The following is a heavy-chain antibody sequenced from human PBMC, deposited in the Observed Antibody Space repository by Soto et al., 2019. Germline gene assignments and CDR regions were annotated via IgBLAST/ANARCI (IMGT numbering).Heavy chain of an antibody. D-gene: IGHD4-17*01. CDR1: GGSISSGDYY. V-gene: IGHV4-30-4*01. CDR2: CYYSGST. Sequence: PSETLSLTCTVSGGSISSGDYYWSWIRQPPGKGLEWIGYCYYSGSTNYNPSLKSRVTISVDRSKNQFSLKLSSVTAADTAVYYCARAMTTVTTIDYWGQGTLVTVSS. J-gene: IGHJ4*02. CDR3: ARAMTTVTTIDY.